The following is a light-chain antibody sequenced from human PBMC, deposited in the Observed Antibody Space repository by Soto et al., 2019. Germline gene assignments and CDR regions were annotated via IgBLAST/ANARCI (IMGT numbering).Light chain of an antibody. CDR1: QSISSN. CDR2: GAS. J-gene: IGKJ3*01. V-gene: IGKV3-15*01. CDR3: QQYNNWPFT. Sequence: EIVMTQSPATLSVSPGERATLSCRASQSISSNLAWYQQKPGQAPRLLIYGASTRATGIPPTFSGSGSGTEYTLTISSLQSEDFAVDYCQQYNNWPFTFGPGTKVDIK.